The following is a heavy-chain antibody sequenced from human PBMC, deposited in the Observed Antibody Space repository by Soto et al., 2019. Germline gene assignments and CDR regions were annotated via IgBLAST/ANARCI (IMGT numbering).Heavy chain of an antibody. V-gene: IGHV1-69*02. CDR2: IIPIDGIA. J-gene: IGHJ6*03. CDR3: AAARGGPYYYYYMDV. Sequence: GASVKVSCKASGGTFSSYTISWVRQAPGQGLEWMGSIIPIDGIANYAQKFQGRVTMTADKSTNTAYMELSSLRSEDTAVYYCAAARGGPYYYYYMDVWGKGTTVTVSS. CDR1: GGTFSSYT. D-gene: IGHD6-25*01.